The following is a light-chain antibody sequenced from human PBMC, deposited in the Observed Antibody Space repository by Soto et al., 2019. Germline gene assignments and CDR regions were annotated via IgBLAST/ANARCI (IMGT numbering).Light chain of an antibody. V-gene: IGKV1-5*03. CDR2: QAS. Sequence: DIQITQSPSTLPASVGDRVTITCRASQSISNWLAWYQQKPGKAPKLLIYQASSLESGVPSRFSGNGSGTEFTLTISSLQPDDFATYYCQQYNTYSTCGQGTRLE. CDR1: QSISNW. CDR3: QQYNTYST. J-gene: IGKJ5*01.